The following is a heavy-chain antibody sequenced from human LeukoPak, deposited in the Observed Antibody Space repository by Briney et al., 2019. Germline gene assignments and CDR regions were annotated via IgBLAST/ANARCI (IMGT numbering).Heavy chain of an antibody. CDR1: GFTFDDYG. CDR2: INWSGGST. J-gene: IGHJ4*02. V-gene: IGHV3-20*04. Sequence: GGSQRLSCAASGFTFDDYGMSWVRQAPGKGLEWVSGINWSGGSTGYADSVKGRFTISRDNAKNSLYLQMNSLRAEDTALYYCARAELGGPIDYWGQGTLVTVSS. CDR3: ARAELGGPIDY. D-gene: IGHD3-10*01.